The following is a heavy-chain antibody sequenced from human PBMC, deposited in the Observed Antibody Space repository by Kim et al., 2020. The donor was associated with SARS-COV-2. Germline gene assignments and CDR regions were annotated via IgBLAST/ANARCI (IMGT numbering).Heavy chain of an antibody. D-gene: IGHD6-13*01. CDR2: IYYSGST. CDR1: GGSISSSSYY. J-gene: IGHJ4*02. V-gene: IGHV4-39*07. Sequence: SETLSLTCTVSGGSISSSSYYWGWIRQPPGKGLEWIGSIYYSGSTYYNPSLKSRVTISVDTSKNQFSLKLSSVTAADTAVYYCGSAAGTGLDYWGQGTLVTVSS. CDR3: GSAAGTGLDY.